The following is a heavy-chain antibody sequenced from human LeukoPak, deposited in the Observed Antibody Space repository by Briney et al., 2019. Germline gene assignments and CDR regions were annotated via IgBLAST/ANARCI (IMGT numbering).Heavy chain of an antibody. CDR2: ISSSSSYT. CDR1: GFTFSDYY. Sequence: GGSLRLSCAASGFTFSDYYMSWIRQAPGKGLEWVSYISSSSSYTNYADSVKGRFTISRDDAKNSLYLQMNSLRAEDTALYYCAKATGYTYALDYWGQGTLVTVSS. D-gene: IGHD5-18*01. CDR3: AKATGYTYALDY. J-gene: IGHJ4*02. V-gene: IGHV3-11*05.